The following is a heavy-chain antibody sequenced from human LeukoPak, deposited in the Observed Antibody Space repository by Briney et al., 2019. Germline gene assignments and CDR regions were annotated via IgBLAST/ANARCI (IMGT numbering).Heavy chain of an antibody. CDR3: AKLSPYVLRFLEWLQGTFDY. D-gene: IGHD3-3*01. CDR2: ISGSGGST. V-gene: IGHV3-23*01. CDR1: GFTFRSYA. Sequence: GGSLRLSCAASGFTFRSYAMSWVRQAPGKGREWVSAISGSGGSTYCADSVKGRFTISRDNSKNTLYLQMNSLRAEDTAVYYCAKLSPYVLRFLEWLQGTFDYWGQGTLVTVSS. J-gene: IGHJ4*02.